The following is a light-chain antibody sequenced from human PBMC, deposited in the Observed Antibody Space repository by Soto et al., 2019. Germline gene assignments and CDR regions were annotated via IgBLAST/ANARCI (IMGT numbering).Light chain of an antibody. Sequence: DIQMTQSPSSLSASVGDRVTITCRASQSVTTYLNWYQHKPGKAPQLLIYGASRLQSGVPSRFSASGSATDFALTISSLQPDDFATYFCQQYETYSWTFGQGTKVDIK. V-gene: IGKV1-39*01. CDR1: QSVTTY. CDR2: GAS. CDR3: QQYETYSWT. J-gene: IGKJ1*01.